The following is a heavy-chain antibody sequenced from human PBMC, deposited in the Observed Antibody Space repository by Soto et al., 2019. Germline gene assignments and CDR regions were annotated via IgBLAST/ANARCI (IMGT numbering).Heavy chain of an antibody. J-gene: IGHJ6*02. V-gene: IGHV1-46*01. Sequence: QVQLVQSGAEVKKPGASVQASCETSGYTFTTYYMYWVRRAAGEGLEWMGMINPSGGSKSYAQKFQGRVTMTRDTSKRTISMELSSLRRDDTAIYYCARRAYNCANMDVWGQGTTVTVSS. CDR1: GYTFTTYY. D-gene: IGHD1-1*01. CDR2: INPSGGSK. CDR3: ARRAYNCANMDV.